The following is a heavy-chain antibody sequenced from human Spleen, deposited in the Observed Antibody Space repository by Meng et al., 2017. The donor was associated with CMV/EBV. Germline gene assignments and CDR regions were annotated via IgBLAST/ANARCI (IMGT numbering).Heavy chain of an antibody. CDR3: ARDGWQQTFYFDY. CDR1: RYTFTDYS. Sequence: KTSRYTFTDYSVHWVRQAPGQSLEWMGWINAGNGDTKYSQKFQGRVTITWDTSASTVYMELNSLTSEDTAVYYCARDGWQQTFYFDYWGQGALVTVSS. J-gene: IGHJ4*02. CDR2: INAGNGDT. V-gene: IGHV1-3*01. D-gene: IGHD6-13*01.